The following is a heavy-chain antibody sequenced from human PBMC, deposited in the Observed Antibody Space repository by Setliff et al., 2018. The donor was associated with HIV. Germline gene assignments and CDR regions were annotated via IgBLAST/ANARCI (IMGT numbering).Heavy chain of an antibody. CDR1: GFTFSNYA. V-gene: IGHV3-23*01. D-gene: IGHD5-12*01. J-gene: IGHJ4*02. Sequence: PGGSLRLSCAASGFTFSNYAMNWVRQAPGKGLEWVSGITQTGDNTYYADSVKGRFTIARDNSKNTLYLQMNSLRAEDTAVYYCAKGRWLQMSDYFDYWGQGTLVTVSS. CDR3: AKGRWLQMSDYFDY. CDR2: ITQTGDNT.